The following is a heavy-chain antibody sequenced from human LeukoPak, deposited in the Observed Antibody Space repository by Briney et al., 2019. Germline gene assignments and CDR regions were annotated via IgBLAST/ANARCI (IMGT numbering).Heavy chain of an antibody. CDR3: ARDYDFWSGYDRYFDY. CDR2: IYPGDSDT. CDR1: GYIFTNYW. V-gene: IGHV5-51*01. J-gene: IGHJ4*02. D-gene: IGHD3-3*01. Sequence: GESLKISCKGSGYIFTNYWIGWVRQMPGKGLEWMGIIYPGDSDTRYSPSFQGQVTISADKSISTAYLQWSSLKASDTAMYYCARDYDFWSGYDRYFDYWGQGTLVTVSS.